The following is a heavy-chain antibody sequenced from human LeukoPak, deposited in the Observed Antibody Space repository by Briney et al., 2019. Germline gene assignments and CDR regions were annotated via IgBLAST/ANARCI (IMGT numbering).Heavy chain of an antibody. CDR1: GFTFSSYG. CDR2: IWYDGSNK. J-gene: IGHJ4*02. CDR3: ARDLLRYDSSGDPAG. Sequence: GRSLRLSCAASGFTFSSYGMHWVRQAPGKGLEWVAVIWYDGSNKYYADSVKGRFTISRDNSKNTLYLQMNSLRAEDTAVYYCARDLLRYDSSGDPAGWGQGTLVTVPS. V-gene: IGHV3-33*01. D-gene: IGHD3-22*01.